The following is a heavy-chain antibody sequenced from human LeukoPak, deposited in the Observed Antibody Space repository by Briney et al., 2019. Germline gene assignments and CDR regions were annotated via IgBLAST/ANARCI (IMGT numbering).Heavy chain of an antibody. CDR2: ITNSGNSK. D-gene: IGHD2-2*03. J-gene: IGHJ4*02. Sequence: PGGSLRLSCAASEFTFSSYSMNWVRQAPGRGLEWVSYITNSGNSKSYADSVKGRFTISRDNTKNSLYLQMNSLRAEDTAVYYCAKALDIVVEDRNFDYWGQGTLVTVSS. CDR1: EFTFSSYS. CDR3: AKALDIVVEDRNFDY. V-gene: IGHV3-48*01.